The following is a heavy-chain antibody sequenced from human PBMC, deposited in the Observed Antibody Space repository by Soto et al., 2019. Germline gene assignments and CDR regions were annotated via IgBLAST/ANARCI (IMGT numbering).Heavy chain of an antibody. CDR2: ISWNSGSI. CDR1: GFTFDDYA. Sequence: EVQLVESGGGLVQPGRSLRLSCAASGFTFDDYAMHWVRQAPGKGLEWVSGISWNSGSIGYADSVKGRFTISRDNAKNSLYLEMNSLRAEDTPLYFCAKEGPESYFDYWGQGTLVTASS. V-gene: IGHV3-9*01. J-gene: IGHJ4*02. CDR3: AKEGPESYFDY.